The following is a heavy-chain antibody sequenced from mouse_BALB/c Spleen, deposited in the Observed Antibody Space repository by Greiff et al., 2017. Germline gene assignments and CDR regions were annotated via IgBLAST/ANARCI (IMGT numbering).Heavy chain of an antibody. D-gene: IGHD2-4*01. CDR1: GFSLTSYG. J-gene: IGHJ3*01. Sequence: QVQLKESGPGLVAPSQSLSITCTVSGFSLTSYGVHWVRQPPGKGLEWLGVIWAGGSTNYNSALLSRLSISKDNSKNQVFFKMTSLQTDDTAMYYCARGDYDGNWGQGTLVTVSA. CDR2: IWAGGST. CDR3: ARGDYDGN. V-gene: IGHV2-9*02.